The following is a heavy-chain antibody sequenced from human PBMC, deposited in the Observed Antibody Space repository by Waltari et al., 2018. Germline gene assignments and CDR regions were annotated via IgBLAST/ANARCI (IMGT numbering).Heavy chain of an antibody. CDR3: ARLLWGDAFDI. CDR1: GFTFSSSW. CDR2: INTDGSST. D-gene: IGHD3-16*01. J-gene: IGHJ3*02. Sequence: EVQLVESGGGLVQPGGSLRLSCAASGFTFSSSWMHWVRQAPGKGLVWVSRINTDGSSTSYADSVKGRFTISRDNAKNTLYLQMNSLRAEDTAVYYCARLLWGDAFDIWGQGTMVTVSS. V-gene: IGHV3-74*01.